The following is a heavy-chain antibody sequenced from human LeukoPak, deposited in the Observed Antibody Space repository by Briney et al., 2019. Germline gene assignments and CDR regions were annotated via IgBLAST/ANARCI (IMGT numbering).Heavy chain of an antibody. CDR3: ARGAAAGIIWFDP. CDR2: IYYSGST. J-gene: IGHJ5*02. CDR1: GGSISSGGYY. Sequence: SETLSLTCTVSGGSISSGGYYWSWIRQHPGKGLEWIGYIYYSGSTYYNPSLKSRVTISLDTSKNQFSLKLSSVTAADTAVYYCARGAAAGIIWFDPWGQGTLVTVSS. V-gene: IGHV4-31*03. D-gene: IGHD6-13*01.